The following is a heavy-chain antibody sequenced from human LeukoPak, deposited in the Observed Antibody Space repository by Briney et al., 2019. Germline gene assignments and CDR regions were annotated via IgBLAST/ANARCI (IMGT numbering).Heavy chain of an antibody. D-gene: IGHD2-2*01. CDR2: INPSGGST. V-gene: IGHV1-46*04. CDR3: ASLPAATGAHAFDI. CDR1: GYTFTSYY. J-gene: IGHJ3*02. Sequence: ASVKVSCKASGYTFTSYYMHWVRQAPGQGLEWIGIINPSGGSTNYAQKLQGRLTMTRDTSTSTVCMEVSGLRSEDTALYYCASLPAATGAHAFDIWGQGTMVIVSS.